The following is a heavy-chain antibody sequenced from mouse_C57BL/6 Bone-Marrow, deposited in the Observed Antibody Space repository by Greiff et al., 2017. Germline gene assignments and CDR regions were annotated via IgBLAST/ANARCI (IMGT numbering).Heavy chain of an antibody. CDR1: GYSITSGYY. CDR2: ISYDGSN. J-gene: IGHJ2*01. D-gene: IGHD2-5*01. V-gene: IGHV3-6*01. CDR3: ARDRGYSNYFDY. Sequence: EVKLVESGPGLVKPSQSLSLTCSVTGYSITSGYYWNWIRQFPGNKLEWMGYISYDGSNNYNPSLKNRISITRDTSKNQFFLKLNSVTTEDTATYYCARDRGYSNYFDYWGQGTTLTVSS.